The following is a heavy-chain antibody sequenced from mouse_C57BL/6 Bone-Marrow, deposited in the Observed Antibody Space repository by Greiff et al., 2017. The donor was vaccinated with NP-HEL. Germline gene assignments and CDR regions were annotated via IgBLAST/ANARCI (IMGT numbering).Heavy chain of an antibody. CDR2: ISDGGSYT. J-gene: IGHJ3*01. Sequence: VKLMESGGGLVKPGGSLKLSCAASGFTFSSYAMSWVRQTPEKRLEWVATISDGGSYTYYPDNVKGRFTISRDNAKNNLYLQMSHLKSEDTAMYYCARYVRVAYWGQGTLVTVSA. CDR3: ARYVRVAY. CDR1: GFTFSSYA. V-gene: IGHV5-4*03.